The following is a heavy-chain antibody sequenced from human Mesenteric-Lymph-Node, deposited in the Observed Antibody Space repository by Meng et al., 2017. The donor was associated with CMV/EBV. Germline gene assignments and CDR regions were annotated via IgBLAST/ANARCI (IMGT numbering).Heavy chain of an antibody. V-gene: IGHV1-18*01. CDR3: ARTSRDGYNRGDY. J-gene: IGHJ4*02. Sequence: ASVKVSCKASGYTFTSFGISWMRQAPGQGLEWMGWITAYNGNRNFAQKFQGRVTITADKSTSTAYMELSSLRSEDTAVYYCARTSRDGYNRGDYWGQGTLVTVSS. D-gene: IGHD5-24*01. CDR1: GYTFTSFG. CDR2: ITAYNGNR.